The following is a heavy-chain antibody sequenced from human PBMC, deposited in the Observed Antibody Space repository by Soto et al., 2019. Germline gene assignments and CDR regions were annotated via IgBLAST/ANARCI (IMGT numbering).Heavy chain of an antibody. V-gene: IGHV4-34*01. D-gene: IGHD3-16*02. J-gene: IGHJ3*02. CDR3: AREVYVWGSYRYARDAFDI. CDR2: IDQSGTT. Sequence: QVQLQQWGAGLLKPSETLSLTCAVYGGSISDYYWSWIRQPPGKGLEGIGEIDQSGTTNYNPSLKSRATISVDTSKKQFSLKLSSVTAADTAAYYCAREVYVWGSYRYARDAFDIWGRGTMVTVSS. CDR1: GGSISDYY.